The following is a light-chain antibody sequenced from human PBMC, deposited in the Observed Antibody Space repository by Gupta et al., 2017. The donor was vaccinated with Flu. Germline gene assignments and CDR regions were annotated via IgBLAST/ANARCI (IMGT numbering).Light chain of an antibody. V-gene: IGLV3-21*02. CDR1: NIDSES. CDR3: QVWHSNGDRHV. Sequence: SYVLTQPPSVSVAPGQTAKITCGGDNIDSESVHWYQQRPGQAPVLGVYEDSDRPSGIPERCSGSNSENTATLTISRVEAGDEADYVCQVWHSNGDRHVCGTGTKVTV. J-gene: IGLJ1*01. CDR2: EDS.